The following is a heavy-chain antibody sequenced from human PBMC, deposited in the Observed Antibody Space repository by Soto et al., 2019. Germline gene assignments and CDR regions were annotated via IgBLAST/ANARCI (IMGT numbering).Heavy chain of an antibody. V-gene: IGHV4-4*02. Sequence: QVQLQESGPGLVKPSGTLSLTCTVSGGSITSNDWWSWVRQPPGKGLEWIAEIHHSGRTNYNPSLMSRVTIPVDKSKSQFSLNLSSVTAADTAVYYCAGQVNTAYTYNYWGQGTLVTVSS. CDR2: IHHSGRT. CDR1: GGSITSNDW. CDR3: AGQVNTAYTYNY. D-gene: IGHD5-18*01. J-gene: IGHJ4*02.